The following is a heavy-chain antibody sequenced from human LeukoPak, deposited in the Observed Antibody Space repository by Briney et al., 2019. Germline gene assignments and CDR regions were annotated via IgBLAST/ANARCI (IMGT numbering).Heavy chain of an antibody. CDR2: LSGSVITT. CDR3: AKNRGHCVDGVCHNYYYMDV. CDR1: GFTFSNSA. D-gene: IGHD2-8*02. V-gene: IGHV3-23*01. J-gene: IGHJ6*03. Sequence: GGSLRLSCAASGFTFSNSAMSWVRQAPGKGLEWVSTLSGSVITTYYADSVKGRFTISRDNLKNTLYLQMNGLRAEDTAVYYCAKNRGHCVDGVCHNYYYMDVWGRGTTVTVSS.